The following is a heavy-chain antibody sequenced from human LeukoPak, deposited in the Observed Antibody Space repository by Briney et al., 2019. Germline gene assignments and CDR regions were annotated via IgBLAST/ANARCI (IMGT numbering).Heavy chain of an antibody. J-gene: IGHJ4*02. CDR1: GFRFTNYW. CDR3: ARIGYSSSSFDY. V-gene: IGHV3-7*01. CDR2: IKRDGSEI. D-gene: IGHD6-13*01. Sequence: GGSLRLSCAASGFRFTNYWMSWVRRAPGKGLEWVANIKRDGSEIDYSDPMKGRFTISRDNTRNSVYLQVDSLRAEDTAVYYCARIGYSSSSFDYWGQGTLVTVSS.